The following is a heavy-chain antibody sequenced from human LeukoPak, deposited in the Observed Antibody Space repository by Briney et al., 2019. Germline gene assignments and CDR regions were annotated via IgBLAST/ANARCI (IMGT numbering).Heavy chain of an antibody. CDR2: INRSGST. V-gene: IGHV4-34*01. Sequence: SETLSLTCAVYGGSFSGYYWSWIRQPPGKGLEWIGEINRSGSTNYNPSLKSRVTIAVNTSKNQFSLKLSSVTAADTAVYYCARGRGCEADSSGYYYDYWGQGTLVTVSS. J-gene: IGHJ4*02. D-gene: IGHD3-22*01. CDR1: GGSFSGYY. CDR3: ARGRGCEADSSGYYYDY.